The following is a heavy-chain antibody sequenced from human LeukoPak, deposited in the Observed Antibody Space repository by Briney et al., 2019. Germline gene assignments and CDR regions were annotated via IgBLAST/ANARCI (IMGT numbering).Heavy chain of an antibody. V-gene: IGHV4-4*02. CDR2: IYHSGST. CDR1: GGSISSSNW. D-gene: IGHD6-19*01. J-gene: IGHJ4*02. CDR3: ARAGDSIAVAGTPFDY. Sequence: SGTLSLTCAVSGGSISSSNWWSWVRQPPGKGLEWIGEIYHSGSTNYNPSLKSQVTISVDKSKNQFSLKLSSVTAADTAVYYCARAGDSIAVAGTPFDYWGQGTLVTVSS.